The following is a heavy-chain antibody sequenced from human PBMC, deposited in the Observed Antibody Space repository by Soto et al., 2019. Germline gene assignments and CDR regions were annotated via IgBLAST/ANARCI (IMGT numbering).Heavy chain of an antibody. CDR3: ARVTSGYSGYYLGGNWFDP. D-gene: IGHD5-12*01. Sequence: SETLSLTCTVSGGSISSYYWSWIRQPPGKGLEWIGYIYYSGSTNYNPSLKSRVTISVDTSKNQFSLKLSSVTAADTAVYYCARVTSGYSGYYLGGNWFDPWGQGTLVTVSS. J-gene: IGHJ5*02. CDR1: GGSISSYY. CDR2: IYYSGST. V-gene: IGHV4-59*01.